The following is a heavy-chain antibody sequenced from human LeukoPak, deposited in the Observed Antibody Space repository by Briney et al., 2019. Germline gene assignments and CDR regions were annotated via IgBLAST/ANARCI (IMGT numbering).Heavy chain of an antibody. J-gene: IGHJ5*02. CDR1: GYTFTSYG. Sequence: ASVKVSCKASGYTFTSYGISWVRQAPGQGLERMGWISAYNGNTNYAQKLQGRVTMTTDTSTSTAYMELRSLRSDDTAVYYCARDEATDYVFDPWGQGTLVTVSS. D-gene: IGHD4-17*01. CDR2: ISAYNGNT. V-gene: IGHV1-18*01. CDR3: ARDEATDYVFDP.